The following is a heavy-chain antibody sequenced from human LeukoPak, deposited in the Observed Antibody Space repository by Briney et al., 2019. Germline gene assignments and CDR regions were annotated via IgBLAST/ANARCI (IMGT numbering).Heavy chain of an antibody. V-gene: IGHV1-2*02. J-gene: IGHJ4*02. CDR2: IDPHSGGT. CDR1: GYTFTGYY. D-gene: IGHD6-6*01. CDR3: ARDGPRIAALGEDFDY. Sequence: ASVKVSCKTSGYTFTGYYIHWVRQAPGQGLEWMGWIDPHSGGTNYAQKFQGRVTMTRDTSITTAYMELSRLRSDDTAVYYCARDGPRIAALGEDFDYWGQGTLVTVSS.